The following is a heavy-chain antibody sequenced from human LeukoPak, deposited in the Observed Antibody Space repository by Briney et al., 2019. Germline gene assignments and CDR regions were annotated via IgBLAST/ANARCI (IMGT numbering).Heavy chain of an antibody. CDR2: IYYNGNT. CDR1: GDSISSSDYY. D-gene: IGHD3-10*01. V-gene: IGHV4-39*07. CDR3: AHYGSGSYLD. J-gene: IGHJ4*02. Sequence: PSETLSLTCTVSGDSISSSDYYWAWIRQPPGKGLEWIGNIYYNGNTYYNSSLKSRVTISIDTSKKQFSLKLSSVTAADTAVYYCAHYGSGSYLDWGQGTLVTVSS.